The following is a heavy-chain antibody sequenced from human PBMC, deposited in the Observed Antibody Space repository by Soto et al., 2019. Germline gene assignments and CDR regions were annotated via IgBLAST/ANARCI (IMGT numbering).Heavy chain of an antibody. CDR3: AKGSHDYGPPPVSDP. V-gene: IGHV3-23*01. J-gene: IGHJ5*02. D-gene: IGHD4-17*01. Sequence: GGSLRLSCAASGFTFSSYAMSWVRQAPGKGLEWVSAISGSGGSTYYADSVKGRFTISRDNSKNTLYPQMNSLRAEDTAVYYCAKGSHDYGPPPVSDPWGKGTLVTVSS. CDR1: GFTFSSYA. CDR2: ISGSGGST.